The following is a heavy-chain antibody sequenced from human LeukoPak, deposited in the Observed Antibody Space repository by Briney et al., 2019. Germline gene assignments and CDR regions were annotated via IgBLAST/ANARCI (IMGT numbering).Heavy chain of an antibody. Sequence: PSETLSLTCTVSGGSISSYYWSWIRQPPGKGLEWIGYIYYSGSTYYNPSLKSRVTISVDTSKNQFSLKLSSVTAADTAVYYCARAPVLLWFEESSYYYYGMDVWGQGTTVTVSS. CDR3: ARAPVLLWFEESSYYYYGMDV. CDR1: GGSISSYY. D-gene: IGHD3-10*01. J-gene: IGHJ6*02. CDR2: IYYSGST. V-gene: IGHV4-59*12.